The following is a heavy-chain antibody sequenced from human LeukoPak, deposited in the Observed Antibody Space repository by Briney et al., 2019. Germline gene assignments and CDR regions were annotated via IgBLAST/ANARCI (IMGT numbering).Heavy chain of an antibody. CDR2: IIPIFGTA. J-gene: IGHJ4*02. D-gene: IGHD3-22*01. CDR3: VTTRSGPDSSGYYFDY. CDR1: GGTFSSYA. Sequence: SVKVSCKASGGTFSSYAISWVRQAPGQGLEWMGGIIPIFGTANYAQKFQGRVTITTDESTSTAYMELSSLRSEDTAVYYCVTTRSGPDSSGYYFDYWGQGTLVTVSS. V-gene: IGHV1-69*05.